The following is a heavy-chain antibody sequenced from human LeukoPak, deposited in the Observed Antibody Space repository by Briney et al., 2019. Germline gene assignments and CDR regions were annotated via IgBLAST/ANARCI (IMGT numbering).Heavy chain of an antibody. D-gene: IGHD6-13*01. J-gene: IGHJ4*02. CDR2: IKQDGSEK. CDR3: ARGRTSGYRSSLHFWGGTYYFDY. CDR1: RFTFSSYG. Sequence: VGALRLSCAASRFTFSSYGMHCVRQAPGKGLEWVANIKQDGSEKYYVDSVKGRFTISRDNAKNSLYLQMNSLRAEDTAVYSCARGRTSGYRSSLHFWGGTYYFDYWGQGTLVPVSS. V-gene: IGHV3-7*01.